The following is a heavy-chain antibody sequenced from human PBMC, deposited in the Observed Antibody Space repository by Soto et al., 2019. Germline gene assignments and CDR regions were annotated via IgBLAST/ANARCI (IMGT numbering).Heavy chain of an antibody. CDR3: AKVIVGAPDY. CDR2: ISGSGGST. D-gene: IGHD1-26*01. J-gene: IGHJ4*02. Sequence: EGLEWVSAISGSGGSTYYADSVKGRFTISRDNSKNTLYLQMNSLRAEDTAVYYCAKVIVGAPDYWGQGTLVTVSS. V-gene: IGHV3-23*01.